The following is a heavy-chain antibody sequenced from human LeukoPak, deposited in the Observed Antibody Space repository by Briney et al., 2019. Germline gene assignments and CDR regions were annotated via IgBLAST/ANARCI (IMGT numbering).Heavy chain of an antibody. V-gene: IGHV1-2*02. D-gene: IGHD6-13*01. J-gene: IGHJ5*02. CDR3: ARDMWQQFDWFDP. CDR1: GYTFTAYY. CDR2: INPNTGDT. Sequence: ASVKVSCKASGYTFTAYYMHWVRQAPGQGLEWMGWINPNTGDTNSAESLQGRVTMTRDSSISTVYLELTRLTSDDTAVYYCARDMWQQFDWFDPWGQGTLVTVSS.